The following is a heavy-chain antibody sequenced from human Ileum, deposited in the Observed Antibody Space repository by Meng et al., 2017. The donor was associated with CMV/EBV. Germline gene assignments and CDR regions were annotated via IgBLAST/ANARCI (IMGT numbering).Heavy chain of an antibody. CDR2: IASSGTT. V-gene: IGHV4-4*07. D-gene: IGHD3-3*01. J-gene: IGHJ4*02. CDR1: GGAFNDYH. Sequence: QVQLQESGPGRVKPSETLSLTCTVSGGAFNDYHWTWIRQSAGKGLEWIGRIASSGTTYLNPSLESRISMSVDKAKNQFSLKLISVTAADTALYFCARGIHDFWSGTYFDYWGQGLLVTVSS. CDR3: ARGIHDFWSGTYFDY.